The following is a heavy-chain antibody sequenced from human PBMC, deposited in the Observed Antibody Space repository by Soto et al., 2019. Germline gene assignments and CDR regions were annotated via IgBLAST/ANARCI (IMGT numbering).Heavy chain of an antibody. CDR3: ARDYYDSSGYYYAYHYFDY. Sequence: QVQLQESGPGLVKPSETLSLTCTVSGGSISSYYWSWIRQPAGKGLEWIGRIYTSGSTNYNPSLKSRVTMSVDTSKYQFSLKLSSVTAADMAVYYCARDYYDSSGYYYAYHYFDYWGQGTLVTVSS. CDR2: IYTSGST. V-gene: IGHV4-4*07. D-gene: IGHD3-22*01. CDR1: GGSISSYY. J-gene: IGHJ4*02.